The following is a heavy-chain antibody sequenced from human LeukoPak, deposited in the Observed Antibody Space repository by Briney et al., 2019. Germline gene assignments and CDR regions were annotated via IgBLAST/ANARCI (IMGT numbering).Heavy chain of an antibody. CDR3: ARLSSGWPNADY. D-gene: IGHD6-19*01. CDR1: GFIFRNYG. Sequence: GGSLRLSCTASGFIFRNYGMKWVRQAAGKGLEWVSSISSSGTYIYYADSLKGRFTVSRDNAKNSLYLQMHSLRAEDTAVYYCARLSSGWPNADYWGQGTLVTVSS. J-gene: IGHJ4*02. CDR2: ISSSGTYI. V-gene: IGHV3-21*01.